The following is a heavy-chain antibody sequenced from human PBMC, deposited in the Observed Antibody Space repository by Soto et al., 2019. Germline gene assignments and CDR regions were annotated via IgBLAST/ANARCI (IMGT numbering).Heavy chain of an antibody. V-gene: IGHV3-13*01. D-gene: IGHD2-15*01. Sequence: LRLSCAASGFTFSSYDMHWVRQATGKGLEWVSAIGTAGDTYYPGSVKGRFTISRENAKNSLYLQMNSLRAGDTAVYYCARGRYCSGGSCYPNRFNWFDPWGQGTLVTVSS. CDR2: IGTAGDT. J-gene: IGHJ5*02. CDR1: GFTFSSYD. CDR3: ARGRYCSGGSCYPNRFNWFDP.